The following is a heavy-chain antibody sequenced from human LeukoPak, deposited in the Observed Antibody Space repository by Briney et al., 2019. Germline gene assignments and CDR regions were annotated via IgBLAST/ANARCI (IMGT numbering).Heavy chain of an antibody. V-gene: IGHV4-34*01. Sequence: SETLSLTCAVYGGSFSGYYWSWIRQPPGKGLEWIGEINHSGSANYNPSLKSRATISADTSKNQFSLKLSSVTAADTAVYYCARGTTVTTTDYWGQGTLVTVSS. CDR1: GGSFSGYY. D-gene: IGHD4-17*01. J-gene: IGHJ4*02. CDR3: ARGTTVTTTDY. CDR2: INHSGSA.